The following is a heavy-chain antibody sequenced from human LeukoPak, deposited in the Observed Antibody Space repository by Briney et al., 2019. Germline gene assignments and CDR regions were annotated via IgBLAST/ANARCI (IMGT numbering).Heavy chain of an antibody. CDR2: ISSNGGST. Sequence: GGSLRLSCAASGFTFSSYAMHWVRQAPGKGLEYVSAISSNGGSTYYANSVKGRFTISRDNSKNTLYLQMGSLRAEDMAVYYCATDSLVGANDHWGQGTLVTVSS. J-gene: IGHJ4*02. CDR1: GFTFSSYA. V-gene: IGHV3-64*01. CDR3: ATDSLVGANDH. D-gene: IGHD1-26*01.